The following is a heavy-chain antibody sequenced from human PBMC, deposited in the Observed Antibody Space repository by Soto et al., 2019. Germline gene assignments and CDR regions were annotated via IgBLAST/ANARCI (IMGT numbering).Heavy chain of an antibody. CDR2: IIPILGIA. CDR1: GGTFSSYT. D-gene: IGHD3-3*01. CDR3: ARDPSAFDLPAY. V-gene: IGHV1-69*08. Sequence: QVQLVQSGAEVKKPGSSVKVSCKASGGTFSSYTISWVRQAPGQGLEWMGRIIPILGIANYAQKFQGRVTTTADKSTSTAYMELSSLRSEDTAVYYAARDPSAFDLPAYWGQGAPVTVSS. J-gene: IGHJ4*02.